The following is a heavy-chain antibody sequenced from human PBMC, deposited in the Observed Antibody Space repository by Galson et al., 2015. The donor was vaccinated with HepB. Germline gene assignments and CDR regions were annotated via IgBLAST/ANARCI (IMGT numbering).Heavy chain of an antibody. CDR1: GFTFSSYS. CDR3: ARGDIVVAPGFDY. Sequence: SLRLSCAASGFTFSSYSMNWVRQAPGKGLEWVSSISSSSSYIYYADSVKGRFTISRDNAKNSLYLQMNSLRAEDTAVYYCARGDIVVAPGFDYWGQGTLVTVSS. J-gene: IGHJ4*02. D-gene: IGHD2-2*01. V-gene: IGHV3-21*01. CDR2: ISSSSSYI.